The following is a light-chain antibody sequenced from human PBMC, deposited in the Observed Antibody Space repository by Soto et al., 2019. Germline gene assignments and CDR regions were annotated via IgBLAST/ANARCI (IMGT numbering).Light chain of an antibody. CDR3: QQGYTSAIT. CDR2: AAS. CDR1: QDISSL. J-gene: IGKJ5*01. Sequence: IQLTQSPSSLSASVGDKVTITCRASQDISSLLAWYQQKPGKAPKFLIYAASNLQSGVPSRFSGSGSGTDFTLTVNSLQPEDFATYYCQQGYTSAITFGQGTRLEI. V-gene: IGKV1-39*01.